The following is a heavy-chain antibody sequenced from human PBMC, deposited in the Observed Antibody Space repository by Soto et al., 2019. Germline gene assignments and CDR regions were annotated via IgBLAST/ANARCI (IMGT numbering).Heavy chain of an antibody. CDR1: GFSLITSGMC. Sequence: SGPTLVNPTQTLTLTCTFSGFSLITSGMCVSWIRQPPGKALEWLALIDWDDGKYYSTSLKTRLTISKDTSKNQVVLTMTNMDPVDTAKYYCARGIVATIHNWFDPWGQGTRITFSS. V-gene: IGHV2-70*01. J-gene: IGHJ5*02. CDR2: IDWDDGK. D-gene: IGHD5-12*01. CDR3: ARGIVATIHNWFDP.